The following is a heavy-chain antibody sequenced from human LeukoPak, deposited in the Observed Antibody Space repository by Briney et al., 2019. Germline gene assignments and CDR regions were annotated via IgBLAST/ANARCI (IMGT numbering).Heavy chain of an antibody. V-gene: IGHV3-23*01. D-gene: IGHD3-10*01. Sequence: PGGSLRLSCAASGFTFSSYAMSWVRQAPGKGLEWVSGIIVSGGSTYYADSVKGRFTISRDNSKNTLYLQMNSLRAEDTAVYYCAKGRGPWFGACDYWGQGTLVTVSS. J-gene: IGHJ4*02. CDR1: GFTFSSYA. CDR3: AKGRGPWFGACDY. CDR2: IIVSGGST.